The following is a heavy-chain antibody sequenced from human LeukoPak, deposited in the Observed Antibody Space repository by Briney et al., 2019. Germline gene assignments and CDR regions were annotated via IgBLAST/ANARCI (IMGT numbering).Heavy chain of an antibody. CDR2: ISSSSTI. D-gene: IGHD1-14*01. Sequence: GGSLRLSCAVSGFTVSSNYMSWVRQAPGKGLEWVSYISSSSTIYYADSVKGRFTISRDNARNSLYLQMNSLRDEDTAVYYCARGNHCFDYWGQGTLVTVSS. CDR1: GFTVSSNY. CDR3: ARGNHCFDY. J-gene: IGHJ4*02. V-gene: IGHV3-48*02.